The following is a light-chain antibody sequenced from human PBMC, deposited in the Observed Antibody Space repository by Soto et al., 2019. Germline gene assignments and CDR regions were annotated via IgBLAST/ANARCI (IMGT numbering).Light chain of an antibody. J-gene: IGLJ1*01. Sequence: QSVLTQPPSASGSPGQSVTISCTGTSSDVGGYNYVSWYQQHPGKAPKLMLYEVNKRPSGVPDRFSGSKSGNTASLTVSGLQAEDEADYYCSSYAGSNNVFGTGTKLTVL. CDR3: SSYAGSNNV. CDR2: EVN. CDR1: SSDVGGYNY. V-gene: IGLV2-8*01.